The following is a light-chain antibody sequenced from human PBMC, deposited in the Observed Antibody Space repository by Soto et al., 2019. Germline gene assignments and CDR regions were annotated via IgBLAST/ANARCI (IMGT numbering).Light chain of an antibody. CDR1: QSVSGL. CDR3: QQLHGYPIT. Sequence: EIVMTQSPATLSVSPGERATLSCRASQSVSGLLAWYQQKPGQAPRLLVHAVSTRATGIPARFDGSGSGTDFTLTISSLQSEDFATYYCQQLHGYPITFGQGTRLEI. J-gene: IGKJ5*01. CDR2: AVS. V-gene: IGKV3-15*01.